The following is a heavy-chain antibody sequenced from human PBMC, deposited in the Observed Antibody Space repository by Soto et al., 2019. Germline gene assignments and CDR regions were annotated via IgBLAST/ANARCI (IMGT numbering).Heavy chain of an antibody. CDR1: GFTFSSYW. D-gene: IGHD6-19*01. V-gene: IGHV3-7*01. CDR2: IKQDGSEN. Sequence: EVQLVESGGGLVQPGGSLRLSCAASGFTFSSYWMTWVRQAPGKGLEWVANIKQDGSENYYVDSVKGRCTISRDNAKNSLYLQMNSLRAEDTAVYYCARVGRSSGSLGYWGQGTLVNVSS. CDR3: ARVGRSSGSLGY. J-gene: IGHJ4*02.